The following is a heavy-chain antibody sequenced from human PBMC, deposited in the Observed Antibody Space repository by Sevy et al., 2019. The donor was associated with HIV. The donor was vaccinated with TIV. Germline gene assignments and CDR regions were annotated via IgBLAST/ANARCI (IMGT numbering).Heavy chain of an antibody. D-gene: IGHD1-1*01. CDR2: IYPGDSDV. V-gene: IGHV5-51*01. J-gene: IGHJ6*02. Sequence: GESLKISCKGSGYSFTSYWIGWVRQMPGKGLEWMGLIYPGDSDVRYNPSLQGQVTISVDKSISTAYLQWSSLKASDTAMYYCARATSGTAPHYSYYTMDVWVQGTTLTVSS. CDR1: GYSFTSYW. CDR3: ARATSGTAPHYSYYTMDV.